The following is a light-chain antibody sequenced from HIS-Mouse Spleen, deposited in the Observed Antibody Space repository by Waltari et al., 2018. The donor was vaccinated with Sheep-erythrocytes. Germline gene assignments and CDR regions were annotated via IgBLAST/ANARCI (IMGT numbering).Light chain of an antibody. CDR2: LDS. CDR3: QAWDSSTGLV. CDR1: KLGDKY. J-gene: IGLJ2*01. V-gene: IGLV3-1*01. Sequence: SYELTQPPSVSVSAGQTASITCSGGKLGDKYACWYQQKPGHSPVLVIYLDSKRPSGTPVRFSGSNSGNTATLTISGTQAMDEADYYCQAWDSSTGLVFGGGTKLTVL.